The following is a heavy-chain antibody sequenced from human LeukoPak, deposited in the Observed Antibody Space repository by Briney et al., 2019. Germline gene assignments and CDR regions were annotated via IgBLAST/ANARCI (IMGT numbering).Heavy chain of an antibody. Sequence: SETLSLTCTVSGGSISSYYWSWIRQPPGKGLEWIGYIYYSGSTNYNPSLKSRVTMSVETSKNHFSLRLTSVTAADTAVYYCARQTGSGLFILPGGQGTLVTVSS. CDR3: ARQTGSGLFILP. CDR2: IYYSGST. J-gene: IGHJ4*02. D-gene: IGHD3/OR15-3a*01. V-gene: IGHV4-59*08. CDR1: GGSISSYY.